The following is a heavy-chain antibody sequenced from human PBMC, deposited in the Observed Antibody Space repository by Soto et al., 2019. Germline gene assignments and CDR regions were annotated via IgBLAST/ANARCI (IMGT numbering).Heavy chain of an antibody. V-gene: IGHV4-4*02. J-gene: IGHJ3*02. Sequence: QVQLQESGPGMVKPSGTLSLTCAVSGGSISSNNWWTWVRQSPGKGLEWNRESHHSGSTNFNPSLESRSAIGVDQSANHYAMNAKSVNAADTGVYYWATFCTGYYQTDAFHISGEGKMVTVSS. CDR1: GGSISSNNW. D-gene: IGHD3-22*01. CDR3: ATFCTGYYQTDAFHI. CDR2: SHHSGST.